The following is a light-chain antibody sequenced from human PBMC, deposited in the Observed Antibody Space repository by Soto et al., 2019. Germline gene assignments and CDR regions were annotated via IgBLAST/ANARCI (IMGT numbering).Light chain of an antibody. CDR3: KHYDTGPTWT. J-gene: IGKJ1*01. Sequence: DIQMTQSPPSLSGFVGDRVSITCQSSQDISSNLNWYQQKAGEAPRLLISDVSTLETGVPSRFSGSGSGTDYTLTIASLQPEDTATYYCKHYDTGPTWTFGQGTKVQI. CDR1: QDISSN. V-gene: IGKV1-33*01. CDR2: DVS.